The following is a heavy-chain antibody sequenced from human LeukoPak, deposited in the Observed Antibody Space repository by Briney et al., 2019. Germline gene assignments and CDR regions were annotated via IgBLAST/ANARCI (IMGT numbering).Heavy chain of an antibody. CDR3: ARNKVAGDDAFDI. Sequence: ASVKVSRKASGYTFTSYAMNWVRQAPGQGLEWMGWINTNTGNPTYAQGFTGRFVFSLDTSVSTAYLQISSLKTEDTAVYYCARNKVAGDDAFDIWGQGTMVTVSS. J-gene: IGHJ3*02. D-gene: IGHD6-19*01. V-gene: IGHV7-4-1*02. CDR1: GYTFTSYA. CDR2: INTNTGNP.